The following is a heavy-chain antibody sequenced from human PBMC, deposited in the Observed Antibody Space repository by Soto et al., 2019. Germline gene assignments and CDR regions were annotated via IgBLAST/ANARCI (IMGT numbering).Heavy chain of an antibody. V-gene: IGHV2-26*01. Sequence: QVTLKESGPVLVKPTETLTLTCNVSGFSLSAVRMGVSWIRQPPGKALEWLGHLFSSGQISYNTSLGGRASISKDISKNQVVLIMTNMDPVDTATYYCARRPPLPTHRGAFDIWGQGAMVMVSS. CDR1: GFSLSAVRMG. CDR2: LFSSGQI. CDR3: ARRPPLPTHRGAFDI. J-gene: IGHJ3*02. D-gene: IGHD2-15*01.